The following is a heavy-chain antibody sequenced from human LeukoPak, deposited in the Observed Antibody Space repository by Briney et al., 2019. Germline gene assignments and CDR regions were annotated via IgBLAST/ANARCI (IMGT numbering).Heavy chain of an antibody. J-gene: IGHJ4*02. CDR1: GFTFSSYG. CDR3: ARDFYSSGWYRYFDY. Sequence: GGSLRLSCAASGFTFSSYGMHWVRQAPGKGLEWVAVIWYDGSNKYYVDSVKGRFTISRDNSKNTLYLQMNSLRAEDTAVYYCARDFYSSGWYRYFDYWGQGILVTVSS. D-gene: IGHD6-19*01. V-gene: IGHV3-33*01. CDR2: IWYDGSNK.